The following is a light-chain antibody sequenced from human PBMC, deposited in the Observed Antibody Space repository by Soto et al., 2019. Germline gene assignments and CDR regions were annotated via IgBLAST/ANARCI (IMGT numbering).Light chain of an antibody. V-gene: IGLV2-8*01. Sequence: QSVLTQPPSASGSPGQSVTISCTGTSSDVGGYNFVSWYQQHPGKAPKLMIYEVTKRPSGVPDRFSGSKSGNTASLTVSGLQAEDEADYYCTSYAGSNNYVFGTGTKRHRP. CDR2: EVT. CDR1: SSDVGGYNF. J-gene: IGLJ1*01. CDR3: TSYAGSNNYV.